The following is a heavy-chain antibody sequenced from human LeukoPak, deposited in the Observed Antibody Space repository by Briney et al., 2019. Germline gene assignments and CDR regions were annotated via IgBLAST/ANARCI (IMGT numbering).Heavy chain of an antibody. CDR1: GYSFTSYW. CDR2: IKSKTDGGTT. CDR3: TTAWPGYSYGFSLLTTPDY. Sequence: GESLKISCKGSGYSFTSYWIGWVRQMPGKGLEWVGRIKSKTDGGTTDYAAPVKGRFTISRDDSENTLYLQMNSLKTEDTAVYYCTTAWPGYSYGFSLLTTPDYWGQGTLVTVSS. V-gene: IGHV3-15*01. J-gene: IGHJ4*02. D-gene: IGHD5-18*01.